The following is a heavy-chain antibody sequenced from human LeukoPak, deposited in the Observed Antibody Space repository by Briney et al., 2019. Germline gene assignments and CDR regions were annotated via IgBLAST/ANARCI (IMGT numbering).Heavy chain of an antibody. CDR2: IYHSGST. V-gene: IGHV4-30-2*01. D-gene: IGHD3-10*01. CDR3: ARERGDSSGSYYNVPAYWYFDL. J-gene: IGHJ2*01. Sequence: SQTLSLTCTVSGGSISSGGYYWSWIRQPPGKGLEWIGYIYHSGSTYYNPSLKSRVTISVDRSKNQFSLKLSSVTAAGTAVYYCARERGDSSGSYYNVPAYWYFDLWGRGTLVTVSS. CDR1: GGSISSGGYY.